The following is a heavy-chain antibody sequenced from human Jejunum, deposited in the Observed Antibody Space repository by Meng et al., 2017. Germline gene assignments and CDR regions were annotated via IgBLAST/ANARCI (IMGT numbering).Heavy chain of an antibody. Sequence: QIQLQQSGPGLVKHSQTLSLTCAISGDSVSSNSAGWNWIRQSPSRGLEWLGRTNYRSKWYIDYAVSVKSRITINPDTSKNQFSLHLNSVTPEDTAVYYCAGGGLVRSTRGYFDYWGQGTLVTVSS. D-gene: IGHD1-26*01. CDR3: AGGGLVRSTRGYFDY. CDR2: TNYRSKWYI. CDR1: GDSVSSNSAG. J-gene: IGHJ4*02. V-gene: IGHV6-1*01.